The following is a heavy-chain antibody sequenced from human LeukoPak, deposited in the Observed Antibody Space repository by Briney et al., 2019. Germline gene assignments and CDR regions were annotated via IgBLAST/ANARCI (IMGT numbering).Heavy chain of an antibody. CDR1: GLTFSTAS. V-gene: IGHV3-23*01. CDR3: ARSSGWWSLDY. CDR2: FDTGFGT. Sequence: GGSLRLSCAASGLTFSTASLQWVRQAPGRGLEWGSAFDTGFGTYYPDPLKGRFTISRDNSKNTLFLQMCSLRAEDTAVYYCARSSGWWSLDYWGQGTLVTVSS. D-gene: IGHD6-19*01. J-gene: IGHJ4*02.